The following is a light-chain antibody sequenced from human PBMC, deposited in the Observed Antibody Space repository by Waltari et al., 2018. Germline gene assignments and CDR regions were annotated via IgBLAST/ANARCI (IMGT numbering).Light chain of an antibody. CDR3: AAWDDSLNGV. V-gene: IGLV1-44*01. CDR2: RDN. Sequence: QSVLTQPPSASGTPGQRVTISCSGSSSNIGIHTVNWYQQLPGTAPKLIIFRDNQRPPGVPDRFSGSKSGPSASLAISGLQSEDEADYYCAAWDDSLNGVFGGGTKLTVL. J-gene: IGLJ3*02. CDR1: SSNIGIHT.